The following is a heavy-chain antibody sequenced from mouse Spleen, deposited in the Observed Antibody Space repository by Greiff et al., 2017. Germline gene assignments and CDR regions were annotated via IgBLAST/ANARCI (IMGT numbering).Heavy chain of an antibody. Sequence: DVMLVESGGGLVKLGGSLKLSCAASGFTFSSYAMSWVRQTPEKRLEWVATISSGGGNTYYPDSVKGRFTISRDNAKNTLYLQMSSLKSEDTAMYYCARHDWRLTDWFAYWGQGTLVTVSA. CDR2: ISSGGGNT. CDR1: GFTFSSYA. D-gene: IGHD4-1*01. J-gene: IGHJ3*01. CDR3: ARHDWRLTDWFAY. V-gene: IGHV5-9*01.